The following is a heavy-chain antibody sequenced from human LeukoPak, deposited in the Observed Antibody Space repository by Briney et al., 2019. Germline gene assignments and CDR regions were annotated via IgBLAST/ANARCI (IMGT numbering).Heavy chain of an antibody. J-gene: IGHJ4*02. CDR3: ARDRYTGWLPSPFDY. V-gene: IGHV4-39*07. Sequence: ASETLPLTCTVSGGSISSSSYYWGWIRQPPGKGLEWIGSIYYSGSTYYNPSLKSRVTISVDTSKNQFSLKLSSVTAADTAVYYCARDRYTGWLPSPFDYWGQGTLVTVSS. CDR2: IYYSGST. CDR1: GGSISSSSYY. D-gene: IGHD3-16*02.